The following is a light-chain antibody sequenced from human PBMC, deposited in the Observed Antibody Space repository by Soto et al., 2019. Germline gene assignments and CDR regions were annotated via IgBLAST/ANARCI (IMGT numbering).Light chain of an antibody. CDR1: QSVSSY. CDR2: GAS. Sequence: DIVFTQSPATLSLSPGERATLSCRASQSVSSYLAWYQQKPGQAPRLLIYGASTRATDMPGRFSGRGSGTEFTLTISSLQSEDYAVYYCQQFDNWPWTFGQGTKVDIK. CDR3: QQFDNWPWT. V-gene: IGKV3-15*01. J-gene: IGKJ1*01.